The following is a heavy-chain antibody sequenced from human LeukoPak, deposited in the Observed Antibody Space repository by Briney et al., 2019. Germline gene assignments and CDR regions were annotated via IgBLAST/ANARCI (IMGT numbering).Heavy chain of an antibody. V-gene: IGHV3-74*01. CDR3: ARESPQVVTLDY. CDR2: IYSDGSST. CDR1: GFTFNKYW. D-gene: IGHD2-15*01. Sequence: GGSLRLSCAASGFTFNKYWMQWVRQAPGKWLVWVSRIYSDGSSTDYADSVKGRFTISRDNAKNTLYLQMNSLRAEDTAVYYCARESPQVVTLDYWGQGALVTVSS. J-gene: IGHJ4*02.